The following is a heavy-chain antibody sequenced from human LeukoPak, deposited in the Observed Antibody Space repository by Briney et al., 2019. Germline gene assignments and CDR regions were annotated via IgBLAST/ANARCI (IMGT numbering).Heavy chain of an antibody. CDR2: IRSRAYGGTT. J-gene: IGHJ4*02. CDR3: TRNLEGAGPATRSIDY. D-gene: IGHD6-19*01. V-gene: IGHV3-49*04. Sequence: PGGSLRLSCTGSGFSFGDYAMSWVRQAPGNGLEWVGFIRSRAYGGTTEYAASVKGRFTISRDDSKSIAYLQMNSLKTEDTAVYYCTRNLEGAGPATRSIDYWGQGTLVTVPS. CDR1: GFSFGDYA.